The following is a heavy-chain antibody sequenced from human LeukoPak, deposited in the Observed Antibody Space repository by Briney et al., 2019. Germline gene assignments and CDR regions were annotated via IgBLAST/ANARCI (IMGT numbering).Heavy chain of an antibody. V-gene: IGHV4-59*12. CDR1: GGSFSSYY. Sequence: KPSETLSLTCTVSGGSFSSYYWSWIRQPPGKGLEWIGYIYYSGSTNYNPSLKSRVTISVDTSKNQFSLKLSSVTAADTAVYYCARDYSSSSGYYYYYYMDVWGKGTTVTVSS. CDR2: IYYSGST. J-gene: IGHJ6*03. CDR3: ARDYSSSSGYYYYYYMDV. D-gene: IGHD6-6*01.